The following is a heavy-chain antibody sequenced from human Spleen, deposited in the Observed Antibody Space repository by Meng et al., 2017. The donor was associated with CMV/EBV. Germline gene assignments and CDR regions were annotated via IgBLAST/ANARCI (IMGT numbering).Heavy chain of an antibody. V-gene: IGHV1-8*01. Sequence: DSVKVSCKASGYTFTTYDFNWVRQVTGQGLEWMGWMNPNSGHTGYAQKFQGRVTMTRNTSTSTAYMELNSLRSEDTAVYYCARQCSGGSCYSDPPPYYYYGMDVWGQGTTVTVSS. CDR2: MNPNSGHT. J-gene: IGHJ6*02. CDR1: GYTFTTYD. D-gene: IGHD2-15*01. CDR3: ARQCSGGSCYSDPPPYYYYGMDV.